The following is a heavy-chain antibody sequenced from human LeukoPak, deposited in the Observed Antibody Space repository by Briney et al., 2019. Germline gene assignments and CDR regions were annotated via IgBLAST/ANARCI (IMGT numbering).Heavy chain of an antibody. CDR1: GYTFTSYG. CDR2: ISAYNGNT. Sequence: ASVKVSCKASGYTFTSYGISWVRQAPGQGLEWMGWISAYNGNTNYAQKLQGRVTMTTDTSTSTAYMELRSLRSDDTAAYYCARESCSSTSCYYVYWGQGTLVTVSS. J-gene: IGHJ4*02. V-gene: IGHV1-18*04. CDR3: ARESCSSTSCYYVY. D-gene: IGHD2-2*01.